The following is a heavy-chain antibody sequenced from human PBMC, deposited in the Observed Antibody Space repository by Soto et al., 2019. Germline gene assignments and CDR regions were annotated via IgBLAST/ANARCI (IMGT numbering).Heavy chain of an antibody. CDR1: GFTFSSYA. D-gene: IGHD5-18*01. V-gene: IGHV3-30-3*01. CDR2: ISYDGSNK. Sequence: GGSLRLSCAASGFTFSSYAMHWVRQAPGKGLEWVAVISYDGSNKYYADSVKGRFTISRDNSKNTLYLQMNSLRAEDTAVYYCARDQRYSYGFFSYWGQGTLVTVSS. J-gene: IGHJ4*02. CDR3: ARDQRYSYGFFSY.